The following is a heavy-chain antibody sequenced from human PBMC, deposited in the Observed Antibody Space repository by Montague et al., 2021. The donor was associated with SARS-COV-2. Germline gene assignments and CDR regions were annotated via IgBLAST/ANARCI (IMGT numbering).Heavy chain of an antibody. Sequence: SLRLSCAASGFSVSSNCMTWVRQAPGRGLEWVSTLYIDGRPFYTDSVKGRFTISRHISQNTLYLQMNSLRAEDTAVYYCARYPWYYGSGQWGQGTLVTVSS. V-gene: IGHV3-53*04. CDR3: ARYPWYYGSGQ. D-gene: IGHD3-10*01. CDR2: LYIDGRP. CDR1: GFSVSSNC. J-gene: IGHJ4*02.